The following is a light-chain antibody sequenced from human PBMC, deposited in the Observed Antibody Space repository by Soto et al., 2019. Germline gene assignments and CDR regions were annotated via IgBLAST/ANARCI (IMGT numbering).Light chain of an antibody. V-gene: IGLV2-23*02. J-gene: IGLJ3*02. CDR1: SSDVGSHNL. CDR2: EVN. Sequence: QSVLTQPASVSGSPGQSITISCTGTSSDVGSHNLVSWYQQHPGKAPKFMIYEVNKRPSGVSNRFSGSKSGNTASLTISGLQAEDEADYYCCSHVGGSTWTWVFGGGTKLTVL. CDR3: CSHVGGSTWTWV.